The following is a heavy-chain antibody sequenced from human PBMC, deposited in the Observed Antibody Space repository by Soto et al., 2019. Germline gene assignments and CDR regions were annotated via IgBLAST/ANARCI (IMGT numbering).Heavy chain of an antibody. CDR3: ARGGYCSSNSCYRSGYYYYGMDV. J-gene: IGHJ6*02. D-gene: IGHD2-2*01. V-gene: IGHV1-18*01. CDR1: GCAFTSYG. Sequence: ASVKVSCKASGCAFTSYGMSWVGQAPGRGLEWMGWISAYNGNTKYAQKLQGRVTMTTDTSTSTAYMELRSLRSDDTAVYYCARGGYCSSNSCYRSGYYYYGMDVWG. CDR2: ISAYNGNT.